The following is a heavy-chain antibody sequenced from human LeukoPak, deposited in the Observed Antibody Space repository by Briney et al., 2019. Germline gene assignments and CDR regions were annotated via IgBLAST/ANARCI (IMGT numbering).Heavy chain of an antibody. V-gene: IGHV1-18*01. CDR2: ISGYNGNT. Sequence: ASVKVSCKASGYTFTSYGISWVRQAPGQGLEWMGWISGYNGNTNYAQRLQGRVTMTTDTSTSTAYMELRSLRSDGTAVYYCARDHTLLLGAARGYFDYWGQGTLVTVSS. J-gene: IGHJ4*02. CDR3: ARDHTLLLGAARGYFDY. CDR1: GYTFTSYG. D-gene: IGHD6-6*01.